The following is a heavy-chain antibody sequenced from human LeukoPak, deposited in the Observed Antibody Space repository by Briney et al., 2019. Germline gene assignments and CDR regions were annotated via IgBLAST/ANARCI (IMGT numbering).Heavy chain of an antibody. V-gene: IGHV3-7*01. D-gene: IGHD4-17*01. J-gene: IGHJ4*02. CDR1: GFTFSSYW. CDR3: ASAGEGYGDYTIDY. CDR2: IKQDGSEK. Sequence: GGSLRLSCAASGFTFSSYWMSWVRQAPGKGLEWVANIKQDGSEKYYVDSVKGRFTISRDNAKNSLYLQMNSLRAEDTAVYYCASAGEGYGDYTIDYWGQGTLVTVSS.